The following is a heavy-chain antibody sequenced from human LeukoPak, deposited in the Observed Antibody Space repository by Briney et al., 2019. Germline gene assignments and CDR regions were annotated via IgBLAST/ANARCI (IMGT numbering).Heavy chain of an antibody. CDR2: FRSKAYGGTT. CDR1: GFTFGDYA. Sequence: GGSLRLSCTASGFTFGDYAMSWVRQAPGKGLEWVGFFRSKAYGGTTEYAASVKGRFTISRDDSKNTLYLQMNSLKTEDTAVYYCTTATIRYDHFDYWGQGTLVTVSS. V-gene: IGHV3-49*04. CDR3: TTATIRYDHFDY. J-gene: IGHJ4*02. D-gene: IGHD5-12*01.